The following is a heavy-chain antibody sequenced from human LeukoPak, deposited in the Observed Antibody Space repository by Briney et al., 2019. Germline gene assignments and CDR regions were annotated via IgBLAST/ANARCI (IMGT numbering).Heavy chain of an antibody. V-gene: IGHV1-69-2*01. Sequence: GASVKISCKASGYTFTDYYMHWVQQAPGKGLEWMGRVDPEDGETIYAEKFQGRVTITADTSTDTAYMELSSLRSEDTAVYYCARGPAYYYDSSGYYLDYWGQGTLVTVSS. CDR2: VDPEDGET. CDR3: ARGPAYYYDSSGYYLDY. CDR1: GYTFTDYY. D-gene: IGHD3-22*01. J-gene: IGHJ4*02.